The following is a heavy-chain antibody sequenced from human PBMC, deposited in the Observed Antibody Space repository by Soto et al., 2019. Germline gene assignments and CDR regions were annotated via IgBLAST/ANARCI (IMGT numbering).Heavy chain of an antibody. CDR1: GFTFSSYA. Sequence: PGGSLRLSCAASGFTFSSYAMSWVRQAPGKGLEWVSAISGSGGSTYYADSVKGRFTISRDNSKNTLYLQMNSLRAEDTAVYYCAKHAMITFGGVIDFFDYWGQGTLVTVS. CDR2: ISGSGGST. V-gene: IGHV3-23*01. J-gene: IGHJ4*02. CDR3: AKHAMITFGGVIDFFDY. D-gene: IGHD3-16*02.